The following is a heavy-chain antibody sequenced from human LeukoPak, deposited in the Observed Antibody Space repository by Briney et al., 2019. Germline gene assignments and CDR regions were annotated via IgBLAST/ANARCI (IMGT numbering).Heavy chain of an antibody. V-gene: IGHV3-30-3*01. J-gene: IGHJ4*02. CDR1: GFTFSSYA. CDR2: ISYDGSNK. CDR3: AREKDTAMGNLDY. Sequence: GGSLRLSCAASGFTFSSYAMHWVRQAPGKGLEWVAVISYDGSNKYYADSVKGRFTISRDNSKNTLYLQMNSLRAEDTAVYYCAREKDTAMGNLDYWGQGTLVTVSS. D-gene: IGHD5-18*01.